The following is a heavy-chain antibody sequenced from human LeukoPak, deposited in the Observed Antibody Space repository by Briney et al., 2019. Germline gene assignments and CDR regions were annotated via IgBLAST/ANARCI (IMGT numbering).Heavy chain of an antibody. J-gene: IGHJ4*02. CDR3: ARGSARGYSYEEFDY. Sequence: ASVKVSCKASGYTFTSYAISWVRQAPGQGLEWMGGIIPMLSTAKYAQKFRDRVTITADESTSTAYMELSSLRSDDTALYYCARGSARGYSYEEFDYWGQGTLVTVSS. CDR2: IIPMLSTA. CDR1: GYTFTSYA. D-gene: IGHD5-18*01. V-gene: IGHV1-69*13.